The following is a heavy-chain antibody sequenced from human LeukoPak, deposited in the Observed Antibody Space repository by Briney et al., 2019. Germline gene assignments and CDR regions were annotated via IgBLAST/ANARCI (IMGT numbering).Heavy chain of an antibody. CDR3: AREEEMATNTDY. V-gene: IGHV3-7*01. Sequence: PGGSLRLSCSASGFTFSTYWMSWVRQAPGKGLEWVANMRRDGNEIYYLDSVRGRFTISRDNPKNTLYLHMHSLRADDTAVYYCAREEEMATNTDYWGQGTLVTVSS. D-gene: IGHD5-24*01. CDR2: MRRDGNEI. CDR1: GFTFSTYW. J-gene: IGHJ4*02.